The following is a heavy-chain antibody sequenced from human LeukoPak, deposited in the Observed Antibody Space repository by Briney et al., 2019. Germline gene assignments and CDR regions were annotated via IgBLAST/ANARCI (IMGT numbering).Heavy chain of an antibody. CDR1: GYTFTGYY. CDR2: INPNSGGT. V-gene: IGHV1-2*02. D-gene: IGHD3-22*01. Sequence: ASVKVSCKASGYTFTGYYMHWVRQAPGQGLEWMGWINPNSGGTNYAQKFQGRVTMTRDTSISTAYMKLSRLRSDDTAVYYCARGDSGYYDSSGYSSSLDYWGQGTLVTVSS. J-gene: IGHJ4*02. CDR3: ARGDSGYYDSSGYSSSLDY.